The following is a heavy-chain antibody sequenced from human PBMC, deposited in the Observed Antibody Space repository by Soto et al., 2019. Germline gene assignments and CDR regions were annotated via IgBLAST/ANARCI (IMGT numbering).Heavy chain of an antibody. V-gene: IGHV1-8*01. CDR3: ARSYVAAAGTGCAFDI. CDR1: GYTFTSYD. CDR2: MNPNSGNT. Sequence: ASVKVSCKASGYTFTSYDINWVRQATGQGLEWVGWMNPNSGNTGYAQKFQGRVTMTRDTSTSTAYMELSSLRSEDTAVYYCARSYVAAAGTGCAFDIWGQGTMVTVSS. J-gene: IGHJ3*02. D-gene: IGHD6-13*01.